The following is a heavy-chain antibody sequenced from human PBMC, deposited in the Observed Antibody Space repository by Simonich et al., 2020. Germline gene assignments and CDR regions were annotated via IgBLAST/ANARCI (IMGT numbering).Heavy chain of an antibody. CDR1: GYTFTGYY. Sequence: QVQLVQSGAEVKKPGASVKVSCKASGYTFTGYYRHWGRQAPGQGLEWWGWVNPTGGGTKYAQNLQGRVTMTRDTSISTAYMELSRLRSDDTAVYYCARDELGIQHWYFDLWGRGTLVTVSS. CDR3: ARDELGIQHWYFDL. V-gene: IGHV1-2*02. J-gene: IGHJ2*01. D-gene: IGHD7-27*01. CDR2: VNPTGGGT.